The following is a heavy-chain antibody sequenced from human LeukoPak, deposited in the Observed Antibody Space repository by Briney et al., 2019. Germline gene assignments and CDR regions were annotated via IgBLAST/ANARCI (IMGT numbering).Heavy chain of an antibody. V-gene: IGHV5-51*01. CDR3: AILLWFGEFSLNFDS. J-gene: IGHJ4*02. Sequence: GESLKISCKASGYSFTSYWIGWVRQMPGKGLEWMGLVYSGDSDARYSPSFQGQVTISADKSISTAYLQWSSLKASDTAIYYCAILLWFGEFSLNFDSWGQGTLVTVSS. CDR1: GYSFTSYW. CDR2: VYSGDSDA. D-gene: IGHD3-10*01.